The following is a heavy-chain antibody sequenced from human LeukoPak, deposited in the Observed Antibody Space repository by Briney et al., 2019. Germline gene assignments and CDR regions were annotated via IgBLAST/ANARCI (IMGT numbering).Heavy chain of an antibody. CDR2: ISYDGSNK. J-gene: IGHJ4*02. Sequence: GGSLRLSCAASGFTFSSYAMHWVRQAPGKGLEGVAVISYDGSNKYYADSVKGRFTISRDNSKNTLYLQMNSLRAEDTAVYYCARSVAIGDNFDYWGQGTLVTVSS. CDR3: ARSVAIGDNFDY. V-gene: IGHV3-30*04. D-gene: IGHD6-19*01. CDR1: GFTFSSYA.